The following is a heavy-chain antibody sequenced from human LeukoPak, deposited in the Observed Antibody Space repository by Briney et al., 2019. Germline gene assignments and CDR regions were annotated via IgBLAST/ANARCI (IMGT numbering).Heavy chain of an antibody. D-gene: IGHD2-15*01. Sequence: SETLSLTCTVSGGSISSGGYYWSWIRQHPGKGLEWIGYIYYSGSTYYNPSLKSRVTISVDTSKNQFSLKLSSVTAADTAVYYCARDPSLGYCSGGSCYPHYGMDVWGQGTTVVVSS. V-gene: IGHV4-31*03. J-gene: IGHJ6*02. CDR2: IYYSGST. CDR3: ARDPSLGYCSGGSCYPHYGMDV. CDR1: GGSISSGGYY.